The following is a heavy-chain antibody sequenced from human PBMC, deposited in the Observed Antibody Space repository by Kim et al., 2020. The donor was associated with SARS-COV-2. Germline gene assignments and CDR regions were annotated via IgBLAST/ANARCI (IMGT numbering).Heavy chain of an antibody. D-gene: IGHD1-26*01. CDR3: AFSGSYYYYYGMDV. V-gene: IGHV1-69*04. CDR1: GGTFSSYA. CDR2: IIPILGIA. J-gene: IGHJ6*02. Sequence: SVKVSCKASGGTFSSYAISWVRQAPGQGLEWMGRIIPILGIANYAQKFQGRVTITADKSTSTAYMELSSLRSEDMAVYYCAFSGSYYYYYGMDVWGQGTTVTVSS.